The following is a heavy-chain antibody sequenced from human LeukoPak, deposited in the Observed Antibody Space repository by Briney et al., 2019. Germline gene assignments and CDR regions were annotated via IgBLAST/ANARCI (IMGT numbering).Heavy chain of an antibody. Sequence: SETLSLTCTVPGGSISSYYWSWIRQPPGKGLEWIGYIYYSGSTNYNPSLESRVTISVDTSKNQFSLKLSSVTAADTAVYYCARDRGFESYAFDIWGQGTMVTVSS. CDR2: IYYSGST. CDR1: GGSISSYY. D-gene: IGHD3-10*01. CDR3: ARDRGFESYAFDI. J-gene: IGHJ3*02. V-gene: IGHV4-59*01.